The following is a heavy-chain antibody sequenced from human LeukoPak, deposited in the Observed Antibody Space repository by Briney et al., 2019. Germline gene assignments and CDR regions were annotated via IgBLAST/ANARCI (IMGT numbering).Heavy chain of an antibody. CDR1: GFTFSSYS. J-gene: IGHJ5*02. Sequence: GGSLRLSCTASGFTFSSYSMNWVRQAPGKGLEWVSSISTSSSYIYYADSVKGRFTISRDNAKNSLYLQMNSLRAEDTAVYYCARDPYGDYDDNWFDPWGQGTLVTVSS. CDR2: ISTSSSYI. CDR3: ARDPYGDYDDNWFDP. D-gene: IGHD4-17*01. V-gene: IGHV3-21*01.